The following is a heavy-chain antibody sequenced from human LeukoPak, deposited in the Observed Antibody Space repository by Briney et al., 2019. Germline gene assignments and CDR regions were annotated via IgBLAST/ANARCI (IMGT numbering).Heavy chain of an antibody. V-gene: IGHV4-4*02. Sequence: SGTLSLTCAVSGGSLSSSNWWTWVRQPPGKGLEWIGEIYHTGSTNYNPSLKSRVTMSIDKSKNQFSLKLSSVTAADTAVYYCAKAPYGMDVWGQGTTVTVSS. CDR3: AKAPYGMDV. CDR2: IYHTGST. CDR1: GGSLSSSNW. J-gene: IGHJ6*02.